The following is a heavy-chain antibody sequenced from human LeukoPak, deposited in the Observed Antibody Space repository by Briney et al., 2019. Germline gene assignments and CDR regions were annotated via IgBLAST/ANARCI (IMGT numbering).Heavy chain of an antibody. CDR3: ARANYDWSDQLWLLFDY. CDR2: IYYSGST. CDR1: GGSISSSSYY. D-gene: IGHD5-18*01. J-gene: IGHJ4*02. Sequence: MASETLSLTCTVSGGSISSSSYYWGWIRQPPGKGLEWIGSIYYSGSTYYNPSLKSRVTISVDTSKNQFSLKLSSVTAADTAVYYCARANYDWSDQLWLLFDYWGQGTLVTVSS. V-gene: IGHV4-39*07.